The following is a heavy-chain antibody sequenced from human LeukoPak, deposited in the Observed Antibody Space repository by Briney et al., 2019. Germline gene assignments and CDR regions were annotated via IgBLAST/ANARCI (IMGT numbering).Heavy chain of an antibody. CDR3: AKEAGGWYYGSGPWGYYYYMDV. CDR2: NYHSGST. J-gene: IGHJ6*03. V-gene: IGHV4-38-2*02. D-gene: IGHD3-10*01. CDR1: GYSISSGYY. Sequence: KPSETLSLTCTVSGYSISSGYYWGWIRQPPGKGLEGIGSNYHSGSTYYNPSLKSRVTISVDTSKNQFSLKLSSVTAADTAVYYCAKEAGGWYYGSGPWGYYYYMDVWGKGTTVTISS.